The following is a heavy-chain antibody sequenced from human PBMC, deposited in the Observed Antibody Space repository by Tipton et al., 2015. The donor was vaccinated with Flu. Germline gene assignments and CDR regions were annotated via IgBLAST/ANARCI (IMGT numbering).Heavy chain of an antibody. D-gene: IGHD3-22*01. CDR2: IYYSGST. V-gene: IGHV4-59*01. CDR1: GGSISSYY. CDR3: AGSMYYYDSSGYT. Sequence: TLSLTCTVSGGSISSYYWSWIRQPPEKGLEWIGYIYYSGSTNYNPSLKSRVTISVDTSKNQFSLKLSFVTAADTAVYYCAGSMYYYDSSGYTGGQGTLVTVYS. J-gene: IGHJ4*02.